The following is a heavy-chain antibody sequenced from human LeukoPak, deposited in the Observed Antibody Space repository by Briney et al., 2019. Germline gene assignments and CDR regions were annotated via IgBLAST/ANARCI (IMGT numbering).Heavy chain of an antibody. Sequence: HGASVKVSCKVSGYTLTELSMHWVRQAPGKGLEWMGGFDPEDGETIYAQKFQGRVTMTEDTSTDTAYMELSSLRSEDTAVYYCATDSRDSYNLVRAFDIWGQGTMVTVSS. J-gene: IGHJ3*02. CDR3: ATDSRDSYNLVRAFDI. D-gene: IGHD5-24*01. CDR1: GYTLTELS. CDR2: FDPEDGET. V-gene: IGHV1-24*01.